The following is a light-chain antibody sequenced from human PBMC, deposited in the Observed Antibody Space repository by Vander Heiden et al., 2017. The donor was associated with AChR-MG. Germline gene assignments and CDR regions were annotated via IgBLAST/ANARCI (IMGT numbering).Light chain of an antibody. CDR2: GKN. J-gene: IGLJ2*01. V-gene: IGLV3-19*01. CDR3: NSRDSSGNHHVV. Sequence: SSELTQDPAVSVALGQTVSITCQGHSLRSYYASWYQQKPGQAPVLVIYGKNNRPSGIPDRFSGSSSGNTASLTITGAQAEDEADYYCNSRDSSGNHHVVFGGGTKLTVL. CDR1: SLRSYY.